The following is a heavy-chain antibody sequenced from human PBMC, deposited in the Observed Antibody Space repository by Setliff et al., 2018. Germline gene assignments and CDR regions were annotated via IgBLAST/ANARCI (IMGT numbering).Heavy chain of an antibody. J-gene: IGHJ4*02. CDR2: IYTDGST. CDR3: ARGVRTGHLDS. V-gene: IGHV4-4*07. Sequence: SETLSLTCTVSGGSLSTYNYWSWIRQPAGKGLEWIGQIYTDGSTNYNPSLRSRVTISVDNSKNQFSLNLNSVTVADTAVYFCARGVRTGHLDSWGQGTLVTVSS. CDR1: GGSLSTYNY. D-gene: IGHD1-1*01.